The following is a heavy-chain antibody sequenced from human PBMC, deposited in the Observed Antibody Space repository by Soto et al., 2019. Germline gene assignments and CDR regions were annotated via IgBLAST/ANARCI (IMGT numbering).Heavy chain of an antibody. Sequence: GASVKVSCKASGYTFFTYGITWVRQAPGQGLEWMGWISTYNGDTDYVQKLQGRVTMTTDTSTRTACMELRSLTSDDTAMYYCARKSSSSSWFDPWGQGTLVTVSS. CDR1: GYTFFTYG. CDR3: ARKSSSSSWFDP. CDR2: ISTYNGDT. V-gene: IGHV1-18*01. D-gene: IGHD6-6*01. J-gene: IGHJ5*02.